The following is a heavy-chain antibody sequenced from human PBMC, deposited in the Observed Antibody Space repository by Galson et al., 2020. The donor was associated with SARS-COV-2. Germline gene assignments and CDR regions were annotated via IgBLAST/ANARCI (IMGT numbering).Heavy chain of an antibody. CDR1: GFTFNNYA. V-gene: IGHV3-23*01. CDR2: ITGSGGTT. J-gene: IGHJ4*02. CDR3: ATVPPYSISWYAFDY. D-gene: IGHD6-13*01. Sequence: GESLKISCAAPGFTFNNYAMTWVRQAPRKGLEWVSAITGSGGTTYYADSVKGRFTISRDNSKNTLFLQLNSLRAEDTAVYYCATVPPYSISWYAFDYWGQGTLVTVSS.